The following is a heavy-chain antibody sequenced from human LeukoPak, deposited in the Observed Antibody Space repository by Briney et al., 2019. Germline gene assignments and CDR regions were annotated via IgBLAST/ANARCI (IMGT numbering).Heavy chain of an antibody. CDR2: INPSGGST. J-gene: IGHJ5*02. CDR3: ARASNPQNYGDYDWFDP. Sequence: ASVKVSCKASGYTFTSYYMHWVRQTPGQGLEWMGIINPSGGSTSYAQKFQGRVTMTRDTSTSTVYMELSSLRSEDTAVYYCARASNPQNYGDYDWFDPWGQGTLVTVSS. D-gene: IGHD4-17*01. V-gene: IGHV1-46*01. CDR1: GYTFTSYY.